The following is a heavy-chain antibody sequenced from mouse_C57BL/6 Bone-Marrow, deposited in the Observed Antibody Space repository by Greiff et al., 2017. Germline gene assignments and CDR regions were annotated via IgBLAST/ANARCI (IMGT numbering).Heavy chain of an antibody. V-gene: IGHV7-1*01. CDR1: GFTFSDFY. J-gene: IGHJ4*01. CDR3: ARDHYYYAMDY. CDR2: SRNKANDYTT. Sequence: EVQRVESGGGLVQSGRSLRLSCATSGFTFSDFYMEWVRQAPGKGLEWIAASRNKANDYTTEYSASVKGRFIVSRDTSQSILYLQMNALRAEDTAIYYCARDHYYYAMDYWGQGTSVTVSS.